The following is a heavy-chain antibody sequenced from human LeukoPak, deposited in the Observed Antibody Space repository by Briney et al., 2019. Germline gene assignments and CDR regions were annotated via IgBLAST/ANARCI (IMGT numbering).Heavy chain of an antibody. Sequence: PSETLSLTCAVYGGSFSGYYWSWIRQPPGKGLEWIGEINQSGSTNYNPSLKSRVTISVDTSKNQFSLKLSSVTAADTAVYYCARRRFLEWYPYYYYYYYMAVWGKGTTVTVSS. J-gene: IGHJ6*03. V-gene: IGHV4-34*01. D-gene: IGHD3-3*01. CDR1: GGSFSGYY. CDR2: INQSGST. CDR3: ARRRFLEWYPYYYYYYYMAV.